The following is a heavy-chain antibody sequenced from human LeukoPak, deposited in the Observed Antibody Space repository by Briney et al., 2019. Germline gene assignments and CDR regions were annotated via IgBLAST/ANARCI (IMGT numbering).Heavy chain of an antibody. D-gene: IGHD6-19*01. V-gene: IGHV3-11*01. J-gene: IGHJ4*02. CDR2: ISSSGSTI. CDR1: GFTFSDYY. Sequence: PGGSLRPSCAASGFTFSDYYMSWIRQAPGKGLEWVSYISSSGSTIYYADSVKGRFTISRDNAKNSLYLQMNSLRAEDTAVYYCARDFFGSGWSHYFDYWGQGTLVTVSS. CDR3: ARDFFGSGWSHYFDY.